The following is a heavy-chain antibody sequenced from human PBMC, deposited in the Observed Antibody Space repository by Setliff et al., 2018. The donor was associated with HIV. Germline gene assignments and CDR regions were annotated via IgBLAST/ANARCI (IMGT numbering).Heavy chain of an antibody. CDR1: GFTFSDHY. D-gene: IGHD3-10*01. J-gene: IGHJ6*03. V-gene: IGHV3-72*01. CDR3: TRGRLLWSGSYYYYYMDV. CDR2: SRNKANSYTT. Sequence: GGSLRLSCAASGFTFSDHYMDWVRQAPGKGLAWVGRSRNKANSYTTEYAASVKGRFTISRDDSKKSLYLQMNSLKTEDTAVYYCTRGRLLWSGSYYYYYMDVWGKGTTVTVSS.